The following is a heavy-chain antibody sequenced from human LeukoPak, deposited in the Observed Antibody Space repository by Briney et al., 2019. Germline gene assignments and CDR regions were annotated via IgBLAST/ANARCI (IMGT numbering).Heavy chain of an antibody. J-gene: IGHJ4*02. V-gene: IGHV1-2*02. CDR3: AGGNLSGDRDF. CDR1: GYSFTAYY. Sequence: ASVKVSCKASGYSFTAYYMHWVRQAPGQGLEWMGWINPTSGSTNYAQTFRGRVTLTSDTSITTAYMELSRLKSDDTAVYYCAGGNLSGDRDFWGQGTLVTVSS. D-gene: IGHD1-26*01. CDR2: INPTSGST.